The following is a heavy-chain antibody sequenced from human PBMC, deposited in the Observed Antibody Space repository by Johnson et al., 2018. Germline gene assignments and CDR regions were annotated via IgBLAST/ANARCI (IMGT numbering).Heavy chain of an antibody. Sequence: EVQLVESGGGLVQXGGSLRLXCAASGFTFSNYWMSWVRQAPGKGLEWVANIKQAGSEKYYVDSVKGRFTISRENVKNALYLQRNSLRAEDKAGYYCAKELYYYCSSDGGYFQHWGQGTLVTVSS. CDR3: AKELYYYCSSDGGYFQH. CDR1: GFTFSNYW. CDR2: IKQAGSEK. D-gene: IGHD3-22*01. J-gene: IGHJ1*01. V-gene: IGHV3-7*01.